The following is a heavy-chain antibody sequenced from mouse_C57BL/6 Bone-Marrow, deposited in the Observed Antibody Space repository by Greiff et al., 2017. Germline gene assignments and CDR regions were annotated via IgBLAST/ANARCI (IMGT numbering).Heavy chain of an antibody. CDR2: IRNKANGYTT. J-gene: IGHJ4*01. CDR1: GFTFTDYY. CDR3: ARSEGYAMDY. V-gene: IGHV7-3*01. Sequence: EVHLVESGVGLVQPGGSLSLSCAASGFTFTDYYMSWVRQPPGKALEWLGFIRNKANGYTTEYSASVKGRFTISRDNSQSILYRQMNALRAEDSATYCCARSEGYAMDYWGQGTSVTVSS.